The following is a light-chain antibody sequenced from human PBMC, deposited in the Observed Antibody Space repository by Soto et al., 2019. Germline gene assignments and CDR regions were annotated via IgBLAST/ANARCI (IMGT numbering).Light chain of an antibody. J-gene: IGKJ4*01. V-gene: IGKV3-20*01. CDR3: QQYGGSVT. CDR1: QSVSSVY. CDR2: GPA. Sequence: EIVLTQSPGTLSLSPGERATLSCRASQSVSSVYLAWYQQKPGQAPRLLIYGPATRATGIPDRFSASGSRTDFTLTISRLEPEDFAVYYCQQYGGSVTFGGGTKVEIK.